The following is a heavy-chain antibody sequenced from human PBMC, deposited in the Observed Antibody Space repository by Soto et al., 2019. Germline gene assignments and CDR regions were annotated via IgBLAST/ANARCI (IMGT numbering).Heavy chain of an antibody. V-gene: IGHV1-69*01. J-gene: IGHJ6*02. CDR2: IMPLYAKP. CDR1: GGTFNTYT. Sequence: QVQLVQSGAEVKKPGSSVKVSCKASGGTFNTYTISWVRQVPGQGLEWMGEIMPLYAKPTYAQTFQGRLTIAADEYTSTVYMELSSLRSEDTALYYCASLNNWSSGDGRIDVWGRGTAVSVSS. CDR3: ASLNNWSSGDGRIDV. D-gene: IGHD1-26*01.